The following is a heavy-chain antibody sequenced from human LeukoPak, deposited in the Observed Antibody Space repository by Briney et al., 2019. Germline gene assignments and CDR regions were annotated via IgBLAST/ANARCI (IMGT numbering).Heavy chain of an antibody. CDR2: ISSSSSTI. CDR1: GFTFSIYS. V-gene: IGHV3-48*04. D-gene: IGHD2-2*02. CDR3: ARDGCSSTSCYTYDY. J-gene: IGHJ4*02. Sequence: GGSLRLSCAASGFTFSIYSMNWVRQAPGKGLEWVSYISSSSSTIHYADSVKGRFTISRDNAKNSLHLQMNSLRAEDTAVYYCARDGCSSTSCYTYDYWGQGTLVTVSS.